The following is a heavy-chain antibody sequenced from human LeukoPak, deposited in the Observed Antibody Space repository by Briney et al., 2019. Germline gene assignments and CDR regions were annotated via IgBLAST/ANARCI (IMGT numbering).Heavy chain of an antibody. Sequence: GGSLRLSCIASGFTFNQHSMSWVRQAPVKGLEWVASIRPDGSAVFYVDSVKGRFTFSRDNAKDSLDLQMNSLRAEDTAVYYCARFGLPYSIDLWGQGTMVTVSS. CDR2: IRPDGSAV. CDR3: ARFGLPYSIDL. D-gene: IGHD3/OR15-3a*01. V-gene: IGHV3-7*01. CDR1: GFTFNQHS. J-gene: IGHJ6*02.